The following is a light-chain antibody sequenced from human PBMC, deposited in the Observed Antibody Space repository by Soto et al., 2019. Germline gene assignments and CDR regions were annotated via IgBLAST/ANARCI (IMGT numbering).Light chain of an antibody. J-gene: IGLJ3*02. CDR3: AAWDDSLTGWV. Sequence: QSVLTQPPSVSGTPGQRVTISWSGSSSNIGSNTVNWYQQLPGTAPKLLIYTNYQRPSGVPDRVSGSKSGTSASLAISGLQSEDEADYYCAAWDDSLTGWVFGGGTKLTVL. V-gene: IGLV1-44*01. CDR1: SSNIGSNT. CDR2: TNY.